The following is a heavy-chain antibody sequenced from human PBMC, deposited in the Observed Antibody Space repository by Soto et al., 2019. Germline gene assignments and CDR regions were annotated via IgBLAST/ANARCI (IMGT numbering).Heavy chain of an antibody. CDR3: AREIKLGVDFWSGYRNWFDP. CDR2: IYTSGST. J-gene: IGHJ5*02. V-gene: IGHV4-4*07. Sequence: SETLSLTCTVSGGSISSYYWSWIRQPAGKGLEWIGRIYTSGSTNYNPSLKSRVTMSVDTSKNQLSLKLSSVTAADTAVYYCAREIKLGVDFWSGYRNWFDPWGQGTLVTVSS. CDR1: GGSISSYY. D-gene: IGHD3-3*01.